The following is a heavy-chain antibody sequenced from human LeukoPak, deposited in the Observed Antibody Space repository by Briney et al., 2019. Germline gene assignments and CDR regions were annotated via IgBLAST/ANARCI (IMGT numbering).Heavy chain of an antibody. CDR1: GFTFSSYS. J-gene: IGHJ4*02. CDR3: ARDPENTIFGVVPFDY. CDR2: ISSSSSYI. D-gene: IGHD3-3*01. Sequence: GGSLRLSCAASGFTFSSYSMNWVRQAPGKGLGWVSSISSSSSYIYYADSVKGRFTISRDNAKNSLYPQMNSLRAEDTAVYYCARDPENTIFGVVPFDYWGQGTLVTVSS. V-gene: IGHV3-21*01.